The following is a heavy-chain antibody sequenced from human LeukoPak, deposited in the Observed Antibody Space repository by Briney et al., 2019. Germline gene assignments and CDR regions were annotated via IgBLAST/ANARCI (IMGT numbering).Heavy chain of an antibody. Sequence: SETLSLTCTVSGYSISGHNYWGWIRQPPGKGLEWIGTIYHSGSTYYNPSLRSRVTLSIDTSRNQVSLKVTSVTAADTALYYCARVVASTSIDSWGQGTLVTLSS. V-gene: IGHV4-38-2*02. CDR3: ARVVASTSIDS. CDR2: IYHSGST. J-gene: IGHJ4*02. D-gene: IGHD2-15*01. CDR1: GYSISGHNY.